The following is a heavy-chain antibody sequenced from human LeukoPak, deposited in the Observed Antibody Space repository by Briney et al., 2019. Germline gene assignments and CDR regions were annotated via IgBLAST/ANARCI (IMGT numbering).Heavy chain of an antibody. CDR1: GFTVSSNY. J-gene: IGHJ3*02. CDR3: ARDCSGGSCYSGTDAFDI. Sequence: GGSLRLSCAASGFTVSSNYMSWVRQAPGKGLEWVSVIYRGGSTYYADSVKGRFTISRDNSKNTLYLQMNSLRAEDTAVYYCARDCSGGSCYSGTDAFDIWGQGTMVTVSS. V-gene: IGHV3-53*01. CDR2: IYRGGST. D-gene: IGHD2-15*01.